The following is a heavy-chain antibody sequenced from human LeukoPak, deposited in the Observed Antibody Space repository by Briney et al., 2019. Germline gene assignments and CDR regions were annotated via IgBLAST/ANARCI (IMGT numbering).Heavy chain of an antibody. CDR3: ARVIIGATGIDY. J-gene: IGHJ4*02. CDR2: INTDGSNT. Sequence: GGSLRLSCAASGFTFSSYWMHRVRQAPGKGLVWVSRINTDGSNTIYADSVRGRFTISRDNAKNTLYLQVNSLRAEDTAVYYCARVIIGATGIDYWGQGTLVTVSS. D-gene: IGHD6-13*01. V-gene: IGHV3-74*01. CDR1: GFTFSSYW.